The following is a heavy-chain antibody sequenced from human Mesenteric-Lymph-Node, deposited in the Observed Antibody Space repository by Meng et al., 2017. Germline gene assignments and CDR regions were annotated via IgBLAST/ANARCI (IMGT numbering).Heavy chain of an antibody. V-gene: IGHV4-59*08. CDR1: GGSISTYY. Sequence: QVQLQQWGAGLLKPSETLSLTCAVSGGSISTYYWSWIRHPPGKGLEWIGNNYYSGSTNYNPSLASRVTISVDSSKNQFSLKLSSVTAADTAVYYCARHQNGGTYPLDYWGQGTLVTVSS. D-gene: IGHD3-16*02. CDR2: NYYSGST. CDR3: ARHQNGGTYPLDY. J-gene: IGHJ4*02.